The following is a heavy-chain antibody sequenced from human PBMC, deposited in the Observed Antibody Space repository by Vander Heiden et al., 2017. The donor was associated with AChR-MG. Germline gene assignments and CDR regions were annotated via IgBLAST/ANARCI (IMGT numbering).Heavy chain of an antibody. D-gene: IGHD1-26*01. V-gene: IGHV4-39*01. Sequence: QLQLQESGPGLVKPSETLSLTCTVSGGSISSSSYYWGWIRQPPGKGLEWIGSIYYSGSTYYNPSLKSRVTISVDTSKNQFSLKLSSVTAADTAVYYCARHAESEFESGDAFDIWGQGTMVTVSS. CDR1: GGSISSSSYY. CDR3: ARHAESEFESGDAFDI. CDR2: IYYSGST. J-gene: IGHJ3*02.